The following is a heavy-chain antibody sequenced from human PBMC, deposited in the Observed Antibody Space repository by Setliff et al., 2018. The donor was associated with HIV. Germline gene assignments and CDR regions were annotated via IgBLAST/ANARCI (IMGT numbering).Heavy chain of an antibody. CDR2: INHSGST. CDR1: GGPFSGYY. Sequence: PSETLSLTCAIYGGPFSGYYWSWIRQPPGKGPEWIGEINHSGSTNCNPSLKSRVTMAVDTSKSQFSLKLTSVTAADTAVYYCARGHFYDTNGYYLRPFDIWGQGTMVTVSS. CDR3: ARGHFYDTNGYYLRPFDI. V-gene: IGHV4-34*01. J-gene: IGHJ3*02. D-gene: IGHD3-22*01.